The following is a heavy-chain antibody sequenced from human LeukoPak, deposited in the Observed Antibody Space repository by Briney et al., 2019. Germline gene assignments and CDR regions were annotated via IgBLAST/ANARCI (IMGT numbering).Heavy chain of an antibody. Sequence: SVKVSCKASGGTFSSYAISWVRQAPGQGLEWMGGIIPIFGTANCAQKFQGRVTITADKSTSTAYMELSSLRSEDTAVYYCARGASYYYDSSGYSGSTWGQGTLVTVSS. CDR1: GGTFSSYA. V-gene: IGHV1-69*06. J-gene: IGHJ4*02. D-gene: IGHD3-22*01. CDR3: ARGASYYYDSSGYSGST. CDR2: IIPIFGTA.